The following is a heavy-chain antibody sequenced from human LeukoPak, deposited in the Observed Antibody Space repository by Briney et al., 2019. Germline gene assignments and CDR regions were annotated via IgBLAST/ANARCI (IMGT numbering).Heavy chain of an antibody. D-gene: IGHD3-10*02. CDR1: GFTFSSYS. CDR2: MSRSSSNR. Sequence: GGSLRLSCVASGFTFSSYSMTWVRQAPGKGLEWVSSMSRSSSNRYYGDSVKGRFTISRDNAKNSLYLQMNSLRTEDTAVYYCAELGITMIGGVWGKGTTVTISS. CDR3: AELGITMIGGV. J-gene: IGHJ6*04. V-gene: IGHV3-21*01.